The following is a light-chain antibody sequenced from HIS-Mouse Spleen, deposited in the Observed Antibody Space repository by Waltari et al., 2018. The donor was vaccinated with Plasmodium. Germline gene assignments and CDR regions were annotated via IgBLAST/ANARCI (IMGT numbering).Light chain of an antibody. CDR2: EDS. J-gene: IGLJ3*02. CDR1: ALPKKY. V-gene: IGLV3-10*01. Sequence: SYELTQPPSVSVSPGQTARITCSGDALPKKYAYWYQQKSGQAPARVIYEDSKRPSGIPERFSGSSSGTMATLTISGAQLEDEADYYCYSTDSSGNHRVFGGGTKLTVL. CDR3: YSTDSSGNHRV.